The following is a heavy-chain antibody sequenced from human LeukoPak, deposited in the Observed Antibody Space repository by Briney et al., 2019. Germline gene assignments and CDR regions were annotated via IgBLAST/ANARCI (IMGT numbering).Heavy chain of an antibody. CDR2: ISKSGTNI. CDR1: GFTFSDYY. D-gene: IGHD6-19*01. J-gene: IGHJ5*02. V-gene: IGHV3-11*04. Sequence: GGSLRLSCAASGFTFSDYYMSWIRQAPGKGLECNSYISKSGTNIHYADSVKGRFTISRDNAKNSLYLQMGSLRAEDMAVYYCARSALAVAGSDWFDPWGQGTLVTVSS. CDR3: ARSALAVAGSDWFDP.